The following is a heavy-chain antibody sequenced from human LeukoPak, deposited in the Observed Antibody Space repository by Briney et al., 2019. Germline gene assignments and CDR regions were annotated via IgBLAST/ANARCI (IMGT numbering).Heavy chain of an antibody. CDR2: ISSSGSTI. Sequence: GGSLRLSCAASGFTFSDYYMSWIRQAPGKGLKWFSYISSSGSTIYSADSVKGRFTISRDTAKTSMYLPMTSLRAEDTAVYYCARGSGAFDIWGQGTVVTVSS. CDR3: ARGSGAFDI. CDR1: GFTFSDYY. V-gene: IGHV3-11*01. D-gene: IGHD3-10*01. J-gene: IGHJ3*02.